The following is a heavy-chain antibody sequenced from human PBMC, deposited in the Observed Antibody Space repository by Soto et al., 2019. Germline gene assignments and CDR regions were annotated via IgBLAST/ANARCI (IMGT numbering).Heavy chain of an antibody. J-gene: IGHJ6*03. Sequence: SETLCLRCTVAGGSSSSGTDYWSWIRQPPGKGLEWIGYIYYSGSTNYNPSLKSRVTISVDTSKNQFSLKLSSVTAADTAVYYCARHHRGIGNYYYYYMDVWLKGTTVTVSS. CDR2: IYYSGST. D-gene: IGHD3-16*01. V-gene: IGHV4-61*01. CDR3: ARHHRGIGNYYYYYMDV. CDR1: GGSSSSGTDY.